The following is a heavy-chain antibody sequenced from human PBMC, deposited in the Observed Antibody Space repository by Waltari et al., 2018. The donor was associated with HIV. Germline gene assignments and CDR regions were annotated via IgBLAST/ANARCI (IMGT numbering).Heavy chain of an antibody. D-gene: IGHD4-17*01. CDR3: ASTLTTVVTYWYFDL. Sequence: QVQLVQSGAEVKKPGSSVKVSCTASGGTFSSYVISWVRKAPGQGLEWMGGIIPIFGTANYAQKFQGRVTITADKSTSTAYMELSSLRSEDTAVYYCASTLTTVVTYWYFDLWGRGTLVTVSS. CDR1: GGTFSSYV. J-gene: IGHJ2*01. V-gene: IGHV1-69*06. CDR2: IIPIFGTA.